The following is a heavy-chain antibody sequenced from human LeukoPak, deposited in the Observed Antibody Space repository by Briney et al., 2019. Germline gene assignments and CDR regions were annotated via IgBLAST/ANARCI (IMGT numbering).Heavy chain of an antibody. CDR3: AKEGPGGGGYFDD. CDR2: IGGSGDST. CDR1: GFTFSSYI. D-gene: IGHD3-16*01. J-gene: IGHJ4*02. V-gene: IGHV3-23*01. Sequence: QPGGSLRLSCAASGFTFSSYIMSWVRQAPGKGLEWVSLIGGSGDSTYYADSVKGRFTISRDNSKNTLYLRMNSLRADDTAVYYRAKEGPGGGGYFDDWGQGTLVTVSS.